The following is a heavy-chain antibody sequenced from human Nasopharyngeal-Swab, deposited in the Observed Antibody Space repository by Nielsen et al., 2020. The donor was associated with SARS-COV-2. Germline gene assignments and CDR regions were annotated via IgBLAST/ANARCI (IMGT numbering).Heavy chain of an antibody. V-gene: IGHV4-39*07. CDR2: IYSTGST. D-gene: IGHD3-10*01. J-gene: IGHJ6*03. Sequence: WIRQPPGKGLEWIGLIYSTGSTYYNPSHKSRVTISVDTSKNQFSLRMTSVTAADTAVYYCARVVMVRGVSYYYYMDVWGKGTTVTVSS. CDR3: ARVVMVRGVSYYYYMDV.